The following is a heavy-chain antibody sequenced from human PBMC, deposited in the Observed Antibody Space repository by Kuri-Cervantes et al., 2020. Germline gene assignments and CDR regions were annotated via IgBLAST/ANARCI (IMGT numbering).Heavy chain of an antibody. D-gene: IGHD3-10*01. Sequence: GGSLRLSCAASGFTLSSYWMHWVRQAPGKGLVWVSRSNSDGSRISFADSVKGRFTISRDSAKNTLYLQMNGLRAEDTAVYYCARSRASMARGRIPYYFDYWGQGTLVTVSS. J-gene: IGHJ4*02. CDR1: GFTLSSYW. CDR2: SNSDGSRI. CDR3: ARSRASMARGRIPYYFDY. V-gene: IGHV3-74*01.